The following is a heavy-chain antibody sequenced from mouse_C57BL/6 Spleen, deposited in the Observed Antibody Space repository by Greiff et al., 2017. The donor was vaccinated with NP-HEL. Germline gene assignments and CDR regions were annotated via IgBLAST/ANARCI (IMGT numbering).Heavy chain of an antibody. J-gene: IGHJ1*03. V-gene: IGHV1-81*01. CDR3: ARPFITTVVAPSYWYFDV. D-gene: IGHD1-1*01. CDR2: IYPRSGNT. Sequence: VQLQQSGAELARPGASVKLSCKASGYTFTSYGISWVKQRTGQGLEWIGEIYPRSGNTYYNEKFKGKATLTADKSSSTAYMELRSLTSEDSAVYFCARPFITTVVAPSYWYFDVWGTGTTVTVSS. CDR1: GYTFTSYG.